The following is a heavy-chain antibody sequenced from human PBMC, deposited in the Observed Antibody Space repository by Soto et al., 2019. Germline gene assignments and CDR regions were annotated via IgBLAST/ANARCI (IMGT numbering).Heavy chain of an antibody. CDR1: GGSFSGYY. CDR3: ARGIQTYYDFWSGYPPRYYFDY. D-gene: IGHD3-3*01. Sequence: SETLSLTCAVYGGSFSGYYWSWIRQPPGKGLEWIGEINHSGSTNYNPSLKSRVTISVDTSKNQFSVKLSSVTAADTAVYYCARGIQTYYDFWSGYPPRYYFDYWGQGTLVTVSS. J-gene: IGHJ4*02. V-gene: IGHV4-34*01. CDR2: INHSGST.